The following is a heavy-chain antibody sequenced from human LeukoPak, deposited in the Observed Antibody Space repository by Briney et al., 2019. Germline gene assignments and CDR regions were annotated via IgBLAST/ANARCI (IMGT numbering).Heavy chain of an antibody. CDR1: GHCFTRYY. V-gene: IGHV1-2*02. D-gene: IGHD5-18*01. CDR3: ARGAMNLDY. Sequence: GAAVKVSCKPSGHCFTRYYMHWVRQAPGKGRDWMGWSNPHSGDTVYAQKFQGRLTMTRGTSITTAYMELTRLSPDDTAVYYCARGAMNLDYWGQGSLVTVSS. J-gene: IGHJ4*02. CDR2: SNPHSGDT.